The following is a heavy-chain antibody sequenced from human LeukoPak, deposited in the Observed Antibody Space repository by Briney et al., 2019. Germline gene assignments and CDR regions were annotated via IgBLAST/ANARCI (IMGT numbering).Heavy chain of an antibody. CDR3: ARGNKRRFLEWLGLNYYYYYMDV. CDR1: GYTFTSYD. D-gene: IGHD3-3*01. J-gene: IGHJ6*03. Sequence: GASVKVSCKASGYTFTSYDINWVRQATGQGLEWMGWMNPNSGNTGYAQKFQGRVTSTRNTSISTAYMELSSLRSEDTAVYYCARGNKRRFLEWLGLNYYYYYMDVWGKGTTVTVSS. V-gene: IGHV1-8*03. CDR2: MNPNSGNT.